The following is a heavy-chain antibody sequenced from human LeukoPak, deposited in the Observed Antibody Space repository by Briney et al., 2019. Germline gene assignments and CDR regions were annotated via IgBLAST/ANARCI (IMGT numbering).Heavy chain of an antibody. Sequence: GGSLRLSCAVSGFIFSDYYMGWLRQPPGKGLEWVAYISNSGNSKDYAESVQGRFTISRDNAKNSLSLQMNSLRVEDTAVYYCARDRYGSKSYYSFDSWGQGTLVTVSS. CDR2: ISNSGNSK. V-gene: IGHV3-11*01. CDR3: ARDRYGSKSYYSFDS. J-gene: IGHJ4*02. D-gene: IGHD3-10*01. CDR1: GFIFSDYY.